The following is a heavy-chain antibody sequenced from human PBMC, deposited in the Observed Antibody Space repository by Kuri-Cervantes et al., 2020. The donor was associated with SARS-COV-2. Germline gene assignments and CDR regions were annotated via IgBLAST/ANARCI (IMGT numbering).Heavy chain of an antibody. V-gene: IGHV3-7*01. CDR3: AKAGENYYYYYMDV. CDR1: GFTFSSYW. J-gene: IGHJ6*03. D-gene: IGHD3-16*01. CDR2: IKQDGSNK. Sequence: GGSLRLSCAASGFTFSSYWMSWVRQAPGKGLEWVANIKQDGSNKYYADSVKGRFTISRDNSKNTLYLQMNSLRAEDTAVYYCAKAGENYYYYYMDVWGKGTTVTVSS.